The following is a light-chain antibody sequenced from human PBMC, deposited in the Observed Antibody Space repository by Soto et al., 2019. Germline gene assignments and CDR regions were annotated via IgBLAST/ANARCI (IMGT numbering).Light chain of an antibody. CDR1: SSDVGGYNY. Sequence: QSALTQPAPVSWSPGQSITISCTGTSSDVGGYNYVSWYQQHQGKAPKLIIYDVNNRPSGVSNRFSGSKSGNTASLTISGLQAEDEADYYCSSYTSSSTYVFGTGTKLTVL. CDR2: DVN. CDR3: SSYTSSSTYV. J-gene: IGLJ1*01. V-gene: IGLV2-14*03.